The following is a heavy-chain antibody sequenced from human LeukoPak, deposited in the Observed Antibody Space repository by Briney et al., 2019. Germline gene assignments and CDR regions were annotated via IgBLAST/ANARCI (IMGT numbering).Heavy chain of an antibody. V-gene: IGHV4-34*01. CDR1: GGSFSGYY. Sequence: SETLSLTCAVYGGSFSGYYWGWIRQPPGRGLEWIGEINHSGSTDYNPSLKSRVTISVDTSKNQFSLKLSSVTAADTAVYYCAMPYCGGDCYWAFDIWGQGTMVTVSS. D-gene: IGHD2-21*01. CDR3: AMPYCGGDCYWAFDI. CDR2: INHSGST. J-gene: IGHJ3*02.